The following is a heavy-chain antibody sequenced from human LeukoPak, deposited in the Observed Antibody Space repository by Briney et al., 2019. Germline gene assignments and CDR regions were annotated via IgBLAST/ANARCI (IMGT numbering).Heavy chain of an antibody. CDR2: IYHSGST. Sequence: SETLSLTCTVSGYSISSGYYWGWIRRPPGKGLEWIGSIYHSGSTYYNPSLKSRVTISVDTSKNQFSLKLSSVTAADTAVYYCARHDRRIQLWTTPYSFDYWGQGTLVTVSS. CDR3: ARHDRRIQLWTTPYSFDY. CDR1: GYSISSGYY. D-gene: IGHD5-18*01. J-gene: IGHJ4*02. V-gene: IGHV4-38-2*02.